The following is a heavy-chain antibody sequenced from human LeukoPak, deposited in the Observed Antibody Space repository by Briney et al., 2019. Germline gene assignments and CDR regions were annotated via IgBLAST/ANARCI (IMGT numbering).Heavy chain of an antibody. CDR2: ISSSSSYI. V-gene: IGHV3-21*01. D-gene: IGHD2-15*01. J-gene: IGHJ4*02. CDR1: GFTFSSYS. Sequence: GGSLRLSCAASGFTFSSYSMNWVRQAPGKGLEWVSSISSSSSYIYYADSVKGRFTISRDNAKNSLYLQMNSLRGEDTAVYYCARIVVVVAATSSLYYFDYWGQGTLVTVSS. CDR3: ARIVVVVAATSSLYYFDY.